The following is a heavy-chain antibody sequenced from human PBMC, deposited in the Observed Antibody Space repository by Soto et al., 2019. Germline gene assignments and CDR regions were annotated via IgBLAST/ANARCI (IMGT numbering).Heavy chain of an antibody. J-gene: IGHJ5*02. CDR3: ARVWTTVTNWFDP. Sequence: QVPLQESGPGLVKPSWTLSLTCAVSGGSISSSNCWSWVRQPPGKGLGWIGEIYHSGRTNYNPSLQSRVTISVAKSKNQFSLKLSSVTAADTAVYYCARVWTTVTNWFDPWGQGTLVSVSS. CDR2: IYHSGRT. V-gene: IGHV4-4*02. CDR1: GGSISSSNC. D-gene: IGHD4-17*01.